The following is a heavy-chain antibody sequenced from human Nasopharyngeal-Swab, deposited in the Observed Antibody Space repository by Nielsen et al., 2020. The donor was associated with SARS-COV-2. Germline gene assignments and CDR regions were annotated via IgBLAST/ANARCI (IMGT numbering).Heavy chain of an antibody. D-gene: IGHD3-3*01. V-gene: IGHV3-21*01. CDR1: GFTFRFYT. J-gene: IGHJ4*02. CDR2: VSTGGDSI. Sequence: GESLKISCAASGFTFRFYTMHWVRPAPGKGLEWVSSVSTGGDSIHYADLVQGRFAISRDNAKDSLYLQMNSLRAEDTAIYYCARDRSGFGFDFWGQGALVTVSP. CDR3: ARDRSGFGFDF.